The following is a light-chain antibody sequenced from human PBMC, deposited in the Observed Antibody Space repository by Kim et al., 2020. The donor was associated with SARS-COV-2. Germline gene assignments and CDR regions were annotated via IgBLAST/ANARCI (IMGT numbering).Light chain of an antibody. CDR2: KDK. CDR1: NIENKN. V-gene: IGLV3-9*01. J-gene: IGLJ2*01. CDR3: QVWDSRTVV. Sequence: SVALGQTANLPCGGNNIENKNVHWYHQRPGQAPVLVMYKDKKRPSGIPERLSGSNSGDTATLTISRVEAGDEGDYYCQVWDSRTVVFGGGTQLTVL.